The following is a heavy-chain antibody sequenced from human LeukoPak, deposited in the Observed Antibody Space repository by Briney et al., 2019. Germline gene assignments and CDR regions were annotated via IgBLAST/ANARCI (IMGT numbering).Heavy chain of an antibody. CDR1: GGSISRTNW. D-gene: IGHD6-13*01. CDR2: ISLSGRT. CDR3: ARDRSSWYGYFDY. Sequence: SGTLSLTCDVSGGSISRTNWWSWVRQSPGQGLEWIGEISLSGRTNYNPSLQSRVTMSLDESKNQLSLDLASVTAADTAVYYCARDRSSWYGYFDYWGQGTLVTVSS. V-gene: IGHV4-4*02. J-gene: IGHJ4*02.